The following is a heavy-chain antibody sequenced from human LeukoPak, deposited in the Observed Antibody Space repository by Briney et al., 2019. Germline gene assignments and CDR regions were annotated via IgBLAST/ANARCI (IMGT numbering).Heavy chain of an antibody. Sequence: GASVKVSCKVSGYTLTELSMHWVRQAPGKGLEWMGGFDPEDGETIYAQKFQGRVTMTEDTSTDTAYMELSSLRSEDTAVYYCARKAYHYYDSSGYYLTLDYWGQGTLVTVSS. CDR3: ARKAYHYYDSSGYYLTLDY. CDR1: GYTLTELS. D-gene: IGHD3-22*01. J-gene: IGHJ4*02. V-gene: IGHV1-24*01. CDR2: FDPEDGET.